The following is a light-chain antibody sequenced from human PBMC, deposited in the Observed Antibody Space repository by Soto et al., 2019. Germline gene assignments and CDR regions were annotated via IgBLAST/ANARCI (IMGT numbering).Light chain of an antibody. Sequence: QSALTQPPSTSGSTGLSVTISCTGTSSDVGGYNYVSWYQQHAGKGPKLMIYEVTKRPSGVPDRFSGSKFGNTASLTVSGIQADDEAAYYCSSFAGSDSVVFGGGTKLTVL. CDR2: EVT. CDR3: SSFAGSDSVV. CDR1: SSDVGGYNY. V-gene: IGLV2-8*01. J-gene: IGLJ2*01.